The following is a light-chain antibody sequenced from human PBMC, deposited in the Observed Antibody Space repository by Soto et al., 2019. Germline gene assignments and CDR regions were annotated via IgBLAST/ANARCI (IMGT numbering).Light chain of an antibody. CDR3: QHSYSTPRT. Sequence: DIQMTQSPSSLSASVGDRVTITCRASQSISSYLNWYQQKPGKAPKLLIYAASSLQSGVPSRFSGSGSLTDFTLTISSLQPEDVATYYCQHSYSTPRTFGPGTKVDIK. J-gene: IGKJ3*01. CDR1: QSISSY. CDR2: AAS. V-gene: IGKV1-39*01.